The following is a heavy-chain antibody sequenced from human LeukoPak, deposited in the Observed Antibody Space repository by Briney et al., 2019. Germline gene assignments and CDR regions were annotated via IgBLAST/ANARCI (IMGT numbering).Heavy chain of an antibody. Sequence: KASETLSLTCAVYGGSFSGYYWSWIRQPPGKGLEWIGEINHSGSTNYNPSLKSRVTISVDTSKNQFSLKLSSVTAADTAVYYCARGYYDILTGYYRGPLFGYWGQGTLVTVSS. D-gene: IGHD3-9*01. CDR3: ARGYYDILTGYYRGPLFGY. V-gene: IGHV4-34*01. J-gene: IGHJ4*02. CDR1: GGSFSGYY. CDR2: INHSGST.